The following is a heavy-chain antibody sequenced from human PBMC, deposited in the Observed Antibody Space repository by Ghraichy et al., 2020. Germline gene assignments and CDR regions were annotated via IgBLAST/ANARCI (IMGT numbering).Heavy chain of an antibody. CDR2: FNSDGSST. CDR1: GFTLSNYW. V-gene: IGHV3-74*01. Sequence: GGSLRLSCAASGFTLSNYWMHWVRQAPGEGLVWVSRFNSDGSSTTYADSVKGRFSMSRDNAKNTLYLQMNSLRAEDTAVYYCARGYSTGGRPNFDYWGQGTLVTVSS. D-gene: IGHD2-8*02. CDR3: ARGYSTGGRPNFDY. J-gene: IGHJ4*02.